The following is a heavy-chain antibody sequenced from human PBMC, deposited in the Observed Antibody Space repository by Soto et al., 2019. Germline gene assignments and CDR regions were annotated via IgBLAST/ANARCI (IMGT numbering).Heavy chain of an antibody. D-gene: IGHD6-13*01. CDR2: IIPILGIA. J-gene: IGHJ4*02. CDR3: ASTYSSSWYVY. Sequence: QVQLVQSGAEVKKPGSSVKVSCKASGGTFSSYTISWVRQAPGQGLEWMGRIIPILGIANYAQKFQGRVTITADKSTSTDYMELSSLRSEDTAVYYCASTYSSSWYVYWGQGTLVTVSS. CDR1: GGTFSSYT. V-gene: IGHV1-69*02.